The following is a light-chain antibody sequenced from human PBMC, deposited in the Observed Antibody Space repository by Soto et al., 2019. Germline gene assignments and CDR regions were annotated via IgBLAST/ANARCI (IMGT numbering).Light chain of an antibody. Sequence: QSALTQPASVSGSAGQSITISCSGTSSDVGKYHLVSWYQQQPGKAPKLLISEVTKRPPGISNRFSGSMSGNTASLTISGLQAEDEANYYCCSFEDSGIWLFGGGTKLTVL. CDR1: SSDVGKYHL. J-gene: IGLJ3*02. CDR2: EVT. V-gene: IGLV2-23*02. CDR3: CSFEDSGIWL.